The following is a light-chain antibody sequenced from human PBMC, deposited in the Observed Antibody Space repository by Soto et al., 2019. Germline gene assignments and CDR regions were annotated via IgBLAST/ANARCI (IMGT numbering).Light chain of an antibody. CDR3: QHYHSYSEA. Sequence: DIQMTQSPSTLSGSVGDRVTITCRASQTISSWLAWYQQKPGKAPKLLIYKASTLKSGVPSRFSGSGSGTEFTLTISSLQPHAFATYYCQHYHSYSEAFGQQAKVDI. V-gene: IGKV1-5*03. CDR1: QTISSW. J-gene: IGKJ1*01. CDR2: KAS.